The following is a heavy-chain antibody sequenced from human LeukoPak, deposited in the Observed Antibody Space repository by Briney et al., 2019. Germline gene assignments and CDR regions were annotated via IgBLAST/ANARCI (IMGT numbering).Heavy chain of an antibody. CDR2: ISSRDGTI. CDR3: ARETVAGTFDY. Sequence: PGGSLRLSSGVAGFTLSDYYISWIRQAPGKGLEWVSDISSRDGTIHFADSVKGRFTMSWDNAENSLHLQMNSLRTDDTAVYYCARETVAGTFDYWGQGTLVTVSS. V-gene: IGHV3-11*01. D-gene: IGHD6-19*01. CDR1: GFTLSDYY. J-gene: IGHJ4*02.